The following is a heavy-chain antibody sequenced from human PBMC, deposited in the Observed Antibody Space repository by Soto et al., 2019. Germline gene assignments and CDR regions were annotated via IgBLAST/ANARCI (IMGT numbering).Heavy chain of an antibody. V-gene: IGHV3-73*01. CDR3: TRIVVVAATVSRYYYYGMDV. D-gene: IGHD2-15*01. CDR1: GFTFSGSA. Sequence: PGGSLRLSCAASGFTFSGSAMHWVRQASGKGLEWVGRIRSKANSYATAYAASVKGRFTISRDDSKNTAYLQMNSLKTEDTAVYYCTRIVVVAATVSRYYYYGMDVWGQGTTVTVSS. J-gene: IGHJ6*02. CDR2: IRSKANSYAT.